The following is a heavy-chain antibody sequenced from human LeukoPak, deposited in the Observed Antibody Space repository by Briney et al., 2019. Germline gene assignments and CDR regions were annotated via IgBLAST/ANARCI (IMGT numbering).Heavy chain of an antibody. CDR3: AMRGYGSGSYYGYYGMDV. V-gene: IGHV1-69*01. Sequence: SVKVSCKASVGTFISYAISWVGQAPGQGLEWVGGIIPIFGTANYAQKFQGRVTITADESTSTAYMELSSLRSEDTAVYYCAMRGYGSGSYYGYYGMDVWGQGTTVTVSS. D-gene: IGHD3-10*01. CDR1: VGTFISYA. J-gene: IGHJ6*02. CDR2: IIPIFGTA.